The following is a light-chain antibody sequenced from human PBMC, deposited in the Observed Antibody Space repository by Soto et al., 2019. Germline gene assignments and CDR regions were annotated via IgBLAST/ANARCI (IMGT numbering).Light chain of an antibody. Sequence: DIHMTPSPSTLSGSLRDRATIYFRPSQTIRSRLAWYQQRPGKAPKLLIYKASSLESGVPSRFSGSGSGTEFTLTISSLQSDDFAAYYCQQYNSYSPWTFGQGTKVDIK. CDR2: KAS. CDR3: QQYNSYSPWT. J-gene: IGKJ1*01. CDR1: QTIRSR. V-gene: IGKV1-5*03.